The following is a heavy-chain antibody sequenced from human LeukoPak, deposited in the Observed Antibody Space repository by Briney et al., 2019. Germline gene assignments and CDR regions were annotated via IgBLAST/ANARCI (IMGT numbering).Heavy chain of an antibody. CDR1: GFTFSNAW. D-gene: IGHD3-10*01. V-gene: IGHV3-15*01. J-gene: IGHJ4*02. CDR2: IKRKTDGGTT. Sequence: GGSLRLSCAASGFTFSNAWMSWVRQAPGKGLEWVGQIKRKTDGGTTDHAARVKGRFTISRDDSKNTLYLQMNSLKIEDTAVYYCTTLYGSGSYDWGQGTLVTVSS. CDR3: TTLYGSGSYD.